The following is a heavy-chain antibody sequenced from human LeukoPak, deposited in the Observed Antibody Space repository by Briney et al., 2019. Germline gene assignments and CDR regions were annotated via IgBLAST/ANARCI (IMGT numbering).Heavy chain of an antibody. CDR3: ARERGRSYGSVPYYYYYMDV. D-gene: IGHD5-18*01. V-gene: IGHV3-30*04. CDR2: VFYDGTMQ. J-gene: IGHJ6*03. Sequence: GGPLRLSCVGSGFTFTNYAMHWVRQAPGKGLEWVAVVFYDGTMQYYIDSVKGRFTISRDNSKNSLYLQMNSLRPEDTAVYYCARERGRSYGSVPYYYYYMDVWGKGTTVTVSS. CDR1: GFTFTNYA.